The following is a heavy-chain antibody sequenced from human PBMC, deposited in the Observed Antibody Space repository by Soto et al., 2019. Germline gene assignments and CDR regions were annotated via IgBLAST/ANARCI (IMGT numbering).Heavy chain of an antibody. CDR2: INAGNGNT. Sequence: ASVKVSCKASGYTFSSFDIIWVRQAPGQRLEWMGWINAGNGNTKYSQKFQGRVTITRDTSASTAYMELSSLRSEDTAVYYCARSIVVVTAADYWGQGTLVTVSS. CDR1: GYTFSSFD. CDR3: ARSIVVVTAADY. V-gene: IGHV1-3*01. J-gene: IGHJ4*02. D-gene: IGHD2-21*02.